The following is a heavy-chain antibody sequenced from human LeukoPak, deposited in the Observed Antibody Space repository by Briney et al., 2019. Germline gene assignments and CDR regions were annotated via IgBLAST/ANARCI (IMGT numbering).Heavy chain of an antibody. J-gene: IGHJ4*02. CDR2: IWNDGSKK. CDR3: ARDSLGGDY. D-gene: IGHD3-16*01. CDR1: RFTFRNYD. V-gene: IGHV3-33*01. Sequence: PGGPLRLSRAASRFTFRNYDMHWLRQAPGKGLEGVAVIWNDGSKKFYADSVKGRFTISRDNSKNTLYLQMNGLRAEDTAVYYCARDSLGGDYWGQGTLVTVSS.